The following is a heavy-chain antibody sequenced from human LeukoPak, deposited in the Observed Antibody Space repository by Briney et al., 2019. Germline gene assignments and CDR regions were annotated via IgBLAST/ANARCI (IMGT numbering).Heavy chain of an antibody. Sequence: SETLSLTCTVSGGSISSYYWNWIRQSAGKGLEWIGRIYTSGSTNYNPSLKSRVTMSIDTSVNQFSLKLSSVTAADTAVYYCARGSQVPVYPNPYNWFDPWGQGTLVTVSS. CDR1: GGSISSYY. J-gene: IGHJ5*02. CDR2: IYTSGST. D-gene: IGHD2-2*01. CDR3: ARGSQVPVYPNPYNWFDP. V-gene: IGHV4-4*07.